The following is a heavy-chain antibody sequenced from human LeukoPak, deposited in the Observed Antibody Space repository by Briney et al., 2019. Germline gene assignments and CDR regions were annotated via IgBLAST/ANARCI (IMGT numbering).Heavy chain of an antibody. CDR3: ARNPVLVRGYYYYYGMDV. J-gene: IGHJ6*02. CDR1: GSTFSSYG. Sequence: PGRSLRLSCAASGSTFSSYGMHWVRQAPGKGLEWVAVIWYDGSNKYYADSVKGRFTISRDNSKNTLYLQMNSLRAEDTAVYYCARNPVLVRGYYYYYGMDVWGQGTTVTVSS. V-gene: IGHV3-33*01. CDR2: IWYDGSNK. D-gene: IGHD3-10*01.